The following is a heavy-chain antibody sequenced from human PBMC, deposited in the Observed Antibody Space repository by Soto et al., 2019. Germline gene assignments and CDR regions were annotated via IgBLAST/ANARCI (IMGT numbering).Heavy chain of an antibody. CDR2: IFSNDEK. CDR3: ARIGVYYDILTGPEGWFDP. D-gene: IGHD3-9*01. CDR1: GFSLSNARMG. Sequence: GSGPTCEPTETLTLTCTVSGFSLSNARMGVSWIRQPPGKALEWLAHIFSNDEKSYSTSLKSRLTISKDTSKSQVVLTMTNMDPVDTATYYCARIGVYYDILTGPEGWFDPWGQGTLVTVSS. J-gene: IGHJ5*02. V-gene: IGHV2-26*01.